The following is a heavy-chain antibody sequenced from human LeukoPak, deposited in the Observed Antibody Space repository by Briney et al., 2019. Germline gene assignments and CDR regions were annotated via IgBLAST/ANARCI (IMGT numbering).Heavy chain of an antibody. CDR2: ISAYNGNT. CDR3: ARNYDFWRYGMDV. CDR1: GYTFTSYG. J-gene: IGHJ6*02. D-gene: IGHD3-3*01. Sequence: ASVKVSCKASGYTFTSYGISWVRQAPGQGLEWMGWISAYNGNTNYAQKLQGRVTMTTDTSTSTAYMELRSLRSEDTAVYYCARNYDFWRYGMDVWGQGTTVTVSS. V-gene: IGHV1-18*01.